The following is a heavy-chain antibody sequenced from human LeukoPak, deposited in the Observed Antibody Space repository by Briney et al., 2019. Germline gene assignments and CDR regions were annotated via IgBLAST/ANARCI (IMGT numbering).Heavy chain of an antibody. CDR3: ARDSLGYCSGGRCYSPFDP. V-gene: IGHV3-23*01. D-gene: IGHD2-15*01. CDR1: GFTFSSYA. CDR2: ISGSGGST. J-gene: IGHJ5*02. Sequence: GGSLRLSCAASGFTFSSYAMSWVRQAPGKGLEWVSAISGSGGSTYYADSVKGRFTISRDNAKNSLYLQMNSLRAEDTALYYCARDSLGYCSGGRCYSPFDPWGQGTVVTVSS.